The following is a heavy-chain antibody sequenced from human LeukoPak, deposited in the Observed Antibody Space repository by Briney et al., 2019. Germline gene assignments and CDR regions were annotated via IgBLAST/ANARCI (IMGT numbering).Heavy chain of an antibody. J-gene: IGHJ3*02. CDR1: AFTIRTYG. Sequence: GRSLRLSCAASAFTIRTYGMHWVREAPGKGLEWVALISYDGSDKYYADSVKGRFTISRDNSKNTLYLQMNSLRAEDTAVYYCARVLRDYDSRAYDAFDIWGQGTMVSVSS. V-gene: IGHV3-30*03. CDR3: ARVLRDYDSRAYDAFDI. D-gene: IGHD3-22*01. CDR2: ISYDGSDK.